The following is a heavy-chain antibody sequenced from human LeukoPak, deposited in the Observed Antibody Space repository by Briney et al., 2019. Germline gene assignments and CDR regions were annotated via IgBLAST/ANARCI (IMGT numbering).Heavy chain of an antibody. Sequence: SETLSLTCTVSGGSISSGSYYWSWIRQPAGKGLEWIGRIYTSGSTNYNPSLKSRVTISVDTSKNQFSLKLSSVTAADTAVYYCARRTLREYFDYWGQGTPVTVSS. J-gene: IGHJ4*02. CDR2: IYTSGST. V-gene: IGHV4-61*02. CDR3: ARRTLREYFDY. CDR1: GGSISSGSYY. D-gene: IGHD4-17*01.